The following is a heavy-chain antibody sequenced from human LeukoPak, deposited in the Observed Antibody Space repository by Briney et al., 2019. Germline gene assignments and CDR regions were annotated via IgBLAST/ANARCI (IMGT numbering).Heavy chain of an antibody. Sequence: PSETLSLTCAVYGGSFSGYYWSWIRQPPGKGLEWIGEINHSGSTNYNPSLKSRVTISVDTSKNQFSLKLSSVTAADTAVYYCKMVLTATNNLFDYWGQGTLVTVSS. V-gene: IGHV4-34*01. CDR2: INHSGST. CDR3: KMVLTATNNLFDY. D-gene: IGHD2-21*02. CDR1: GGSFSGYY. J-gene: IGHJ4*02.